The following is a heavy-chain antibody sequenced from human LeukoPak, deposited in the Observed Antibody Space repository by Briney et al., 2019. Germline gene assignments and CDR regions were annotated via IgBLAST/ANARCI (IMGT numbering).Heavy chain of an antibody. CDR2: ISSSSSYI. V-gene: IGHV3-21*06. CDR3: ARDFRGQWLKRRPSWYFDL. Sequence: KPGGSLRLSCAASGFTFSNYSMNWVRQAPGKGPEWVSSISSSSSYIYYADSVKGRFTISRDNAKNSVFLQMNSLRVEDTAVYYCARDFRGQWLKRRPSWYFDLWGRGTLVTVSS. J-gene: IGHJ2*01. D-gene: IGHD6-19*01. CDR1: GFTFSNYS.